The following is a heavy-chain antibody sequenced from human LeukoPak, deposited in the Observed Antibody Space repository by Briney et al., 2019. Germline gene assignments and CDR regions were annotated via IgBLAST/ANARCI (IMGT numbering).Heavy chain of an antibody. Sequence: SETLSLTCTVSGGSISSYYWSWIRRPPGKGLEWIGYIYYSGSTNYNPSLKSRVTISVDTSKNQFSLKLSSVTAADTAVYYCARECRPTYYYDSSGYYPDLDNWFDPWGQGTLVTVSS. V-gene: IGHV4-59*01. CDR1: GGSISSYY. CDR3: ARECRPTYYYDSSGYYPDLDNWFDP. J-gene: IGHJ5*02. D-gene: IGHD3-22*01. CDR2: IYYSGST.